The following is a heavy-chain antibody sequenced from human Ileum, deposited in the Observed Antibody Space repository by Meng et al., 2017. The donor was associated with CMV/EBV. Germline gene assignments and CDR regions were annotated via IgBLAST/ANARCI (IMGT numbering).Heavy chain of an antibody. J-gene: IGHJ2*01. Sequence: GGSLRLSCVASGITFSSYAMHWFRQAPGKGLEWVAVITHNGYNKYYGDSVKARFTISRDDSKNTLYLQMNSLRVDDTAVYSCVRGRVKVGSGNYWYLDLWGRGTLVTVSS. CDR1: GITFSSYA. D-gene: IGHD1-26*01. CDR3: VRGRVKVGSGNYWYLDL. CDR2: ITHNGYNK. V-gene: IGHV3-30-3*01.